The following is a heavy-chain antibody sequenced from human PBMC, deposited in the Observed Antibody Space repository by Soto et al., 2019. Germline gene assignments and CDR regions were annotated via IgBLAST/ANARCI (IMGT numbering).Heavy chain of an antibody. D-gene: IGHD6-6*01. CDR2: ISGSGGST. J-gene: IGHJ6*02. CDR3: AKGTGQLRYYYYGMDV. V-gene: IGHV3-23*01. CDR1: GFTFSSYS. Sequence: GGSLRLSCSASGFTFSSYSMSWVRQAPGKGLECVSAISGSGGSTYYADSVKGRFTSSRDNSKNTLYLQMNSLRAEDTAVYYCAKGTGQLRYYYYGMDVWGQGTTVTVSS.